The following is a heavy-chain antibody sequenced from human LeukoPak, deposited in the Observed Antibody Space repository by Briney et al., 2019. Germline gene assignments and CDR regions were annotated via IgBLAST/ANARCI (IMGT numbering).Heavy chain of an antibody. Sequence: GGSLRLSCAASGFTFSNAWMSWVRQAPGKGLEWVGRIKSKTDGGTTDYAAPVKGRFTISRDDSKNTLYLQMNSLKTEDTAVYYCTTAGYYDSSGVDYWGQGTLVTVSS. J-gene: IGHJ4*02. V-gene: IGHV3-15*01. CDR2: IKSKTDGGTT. D-gene: IGHD3-22*01. CDR3: TTAGYYDSSGVDY. CDR1: GFTFSNAW.